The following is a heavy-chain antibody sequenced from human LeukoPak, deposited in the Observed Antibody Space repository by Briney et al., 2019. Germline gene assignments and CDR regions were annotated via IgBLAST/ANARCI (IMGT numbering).Heavy chain of an antibody. CDR2: IYYSGST. CDR3: ARDVLSGFDY. J-gene: IGHJ4*02. Sequence: PSETLSLTCTVSGGSISSYYWSWIRQPPGKGLEWIGYIYYSGSTNYNPSLKSRVTISVDTSKNQFSPKLSSVTAADTAVYYCARDVLSGFDYWGQETLVTVSS. CDR1: GGSISSYY. V-gene: IGHV4-59*01. D-gene: IGHD3-16*01.